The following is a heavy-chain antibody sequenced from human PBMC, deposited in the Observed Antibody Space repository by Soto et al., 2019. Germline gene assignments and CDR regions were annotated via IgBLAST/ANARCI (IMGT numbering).Heavy chain of an antibody. Sequence: SETLSLTCAVSGGSISSGGYSWSWIRQLPGKGLEWIGYIYHSGSTYYNPSLKSRVTISVDRSKNQFSLKLSSVTAADTAVYYCAAGYYDSSGYYGAFDIWGQGTMVTVSS. V-gene: IGHV4-30-2*01. CDR3: AAGYYDSSGYYGAFDI. CDR1: GGSISSGGYS. D-gene: IGHD3-22*01. CDR2: IYHSGST. J-gene: IGHJ3*02.